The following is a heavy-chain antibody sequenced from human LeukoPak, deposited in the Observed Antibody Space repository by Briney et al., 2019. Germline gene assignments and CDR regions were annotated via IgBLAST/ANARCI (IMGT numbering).Heavy chain of an antibody. J-gene: IGHJ4*02. Sequence: PSETLSLTCTVSGGSISSYYWSWIRQPPGKGLEWIGYIYYSGSTNYNPSLKSRVTISVDTSKNRFSLKLSSVTAADTAVYYCARSSGWYYHFDYWGQGTLVTVSS. CDR1: GGSISSYY. D-gene: IGHD6-19*01. CDR3: ARSSGWYYHFDY. CDR2: IYYSGST. V-gene: IGHV4-59*01.